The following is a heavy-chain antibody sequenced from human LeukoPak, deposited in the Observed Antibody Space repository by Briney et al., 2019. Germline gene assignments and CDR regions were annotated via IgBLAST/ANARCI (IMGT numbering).Heavy chain of an antibody. V-gene: IGHV6-1*01. CDR3: AGAYGSGRNYYYYYMDV. CDR1: GDSVSSNSAA. D-gene: IGHD3-10*01. J-gene: IGHJ6*03. Sequence: SQTLSLTCAISGDSVSSNSAAWNWIRQSPSRGLKWLGRTYYRSKWYTDYEVSVNSRITINPDTSKNQFSLQLKSVTPEDTAVYYCAGAYGSGRNYYYYYMDVWGKGTAVTVSS. CDR2: TYYRSKWYT.